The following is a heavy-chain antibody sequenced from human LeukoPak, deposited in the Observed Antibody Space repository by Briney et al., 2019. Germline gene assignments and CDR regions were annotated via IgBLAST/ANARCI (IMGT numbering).Heavy chain of an antibody. V-gene: IGHV3-48*04. CDR1: GFTFSNYW. CDR3: ARADADY. Sequence: GGSLRLSCEGSGFTFSNYWMGWVRQAPGKGLEWVAYITSSSSAVYYADSVKGRFTISRDNAKNSVDLQMNSLRVDDTAVYYCARADADYWGQGTLVTVSA. J-gene: IGHJ4*02. CDR2: ITSSSSAV.